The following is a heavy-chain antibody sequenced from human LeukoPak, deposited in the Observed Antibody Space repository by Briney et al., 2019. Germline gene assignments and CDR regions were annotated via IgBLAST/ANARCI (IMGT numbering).Heavy chain of an antibody. J-gene: IGHJ6*03. Sequence: PSETLSLTCTVSGYSISSGYYWGWIRQPPGKGLEWIGEINHSGSTNYNPSLKSRVTISVDTSKNQFSLKLSSVTAADTAVYYCARQAGRSGRYMDVWGKGTTVTVSS. D-gene: IGHD1-14*01. CDR3: ARQAGRSGRYMDV. V-gene: IGHV4-38-2*02. CDR1: GYSISSGYY. CDR2: INHSGST.